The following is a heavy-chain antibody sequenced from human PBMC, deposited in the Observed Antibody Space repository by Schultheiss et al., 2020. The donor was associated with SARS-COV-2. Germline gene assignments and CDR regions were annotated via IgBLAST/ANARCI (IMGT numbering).Heavy chain of an antibody. CDR3: ARWVGTGSYYGFDY. CDR1: GDSISSYY. Sequence: SETLSLTCTVSGDSISSYYWNWIRQPPGKGLEWIGYIYYSGSTNYNPSLKSRVTISADMSKNQLSLKVTSVTAADTALYYCARWVGTGSYYGFDYWGQGTLVTVSS. CDR2: IYYSGST. D-gene: IGHD1-26*01. V-gene: IGHV4-59*12. J-gene: IGHJ4*02.